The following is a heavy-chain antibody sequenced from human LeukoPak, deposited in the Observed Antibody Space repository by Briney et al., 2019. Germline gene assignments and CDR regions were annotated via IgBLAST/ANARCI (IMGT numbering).Heavy chain of an antibody. J-gene: IGHJ4*02. V-gene: IGHV3-23*01. CDR2: ISGSGGST. CDR3: AKDGYDSSAYPYYFDY. CDR1: GFTFSSYA. D-gene: IGHD3-22*01. Sequence: PGGSLRLSCAASGFTFSSYAMSWVRQAPGKGLEWVSTISGSGGSTYYADPVKGRFTISRDNSKNTYLQMNSLRVEDTAVYYCAKDGYDSSAYPYYFDYWGQGTLVTVSS.